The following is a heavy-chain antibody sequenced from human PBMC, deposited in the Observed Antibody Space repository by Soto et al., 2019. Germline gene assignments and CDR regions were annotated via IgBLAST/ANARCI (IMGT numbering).Heavy chain of an antibody. J-gene: IGHJ4*02. Sequence: SETLSLTCTVSGGSISSYYWSWIRQPPGKGLEWIGYIYYSGSTNYNPSLKSRVTISADTSKNQFSLKLSSVTAADTAVYYCARRSGDYEDFDYWGQGTLVTVSS. V-gene: IGHV4-59*08. D-gene: IGHD4-17*01. CDR1: GGSISSYY. CDR3: ARRSGDYEDFDY. CDR2: IYYSGST.